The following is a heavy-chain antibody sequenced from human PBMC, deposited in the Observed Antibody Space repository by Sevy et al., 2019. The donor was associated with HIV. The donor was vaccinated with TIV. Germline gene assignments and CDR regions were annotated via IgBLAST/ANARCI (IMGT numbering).Heavy chain of an antibody. V-gene: IGHV3-23*01. J-gene: IGHJ4*02. Sequence: GGSLRLSCAASGFTFSSYAMSWVRQAPGKGLEWVSAISGSGGSTYYADSVKGRFTISRDNSKNTLYLQMDSLRAEDTAVYYCAKAPRSGSFYYFDYWGQGTLVTVSS. CDR3: AKAPRSGSFYYFDY. D-gene: IGHD6-13*01. CDR1: GFTFSSYA. CDR2: ISGSGGST.